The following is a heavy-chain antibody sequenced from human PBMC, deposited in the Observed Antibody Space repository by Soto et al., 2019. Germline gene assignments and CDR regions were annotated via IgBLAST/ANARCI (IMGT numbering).Heavy chain of an antibody. CDR3: ARQAARNYFDF. D-gene: IGHD6-6*01. CDR1: GFTFSDYY. CDR2: IDSRGRTI. J-gene: IGHJ4*02. Sequence: QVQLVESGGALVKPGGSLRLSCAASGFTFSDYYMSWIRQAPGKGLEWVSYIDSRGRTISYADSVKGRFTISRDDAKHSLYLQMNSLRAEDTAVYYCARQAARNYFDFWGQGTLVTVSS. V-gene: IGHV3-11*01.